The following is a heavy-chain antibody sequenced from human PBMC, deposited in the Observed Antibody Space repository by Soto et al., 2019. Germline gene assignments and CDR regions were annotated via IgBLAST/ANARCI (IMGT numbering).Heavy chain of an antibody. CDR3: AKDNYEGATVY. J-gene: IGHJ4*02. CDR1: GFTFSSYG. CDR2: ISYDGSNK. D-gene: IGHD1-26*01. V-gene: IGHV3-30*18. Sequence: PGGSLRLSCAASGFTFSSYGMHWVRQAPGKGLEWVAVISYDGSNKYYADSVKGRFTISRDNSKNTLYLQMNSLRAEDTAVYYCAKDNYEGATVYWGQGTLVTVSS.